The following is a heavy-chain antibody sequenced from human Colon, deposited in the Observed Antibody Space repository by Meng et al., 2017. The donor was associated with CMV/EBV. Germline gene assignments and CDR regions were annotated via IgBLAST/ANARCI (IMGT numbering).Heavy chain of an antibody. D-gene: IGHD1-26*01. V-gene: IGHV3-9*01. CDR1: GFVFEDYA. CDR3: VKDVGGTIMEATGWLES. Sequence: GGSLRLSCVVSGFVFEDYATHWVRQAPGKGLEWVSGISWNGDRIDYADSVRGRFTVSRDNAKKSLFLQMQSLRVEDTALYYCVKDVGGTIMEATGWLESWGQGTLVTVSS. J-gene: IGHJ5*01. CDR2: ISWNGDRI.